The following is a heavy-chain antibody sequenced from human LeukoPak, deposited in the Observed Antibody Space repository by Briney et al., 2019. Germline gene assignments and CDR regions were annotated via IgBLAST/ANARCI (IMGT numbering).Heavy chain of an antibody. CDR1: GGSISSGSYY. D-gene: IGHD2-2*02. Sequence: PSETLSLTCTVSGGSISSGSYYWSWIRQPAGKGLEWIGRIYTSGSTNYNPSLKSRVTISVDTSKNQFSLKLSSVTAADTAVYYCARVRHIRYLDYWGQGTLVTVSS. V-gene: IGHV4-61*02. CDR3: ARVRHIRYLDY. CDR2: IYTSGST. J-gene: IGHJ4*02.